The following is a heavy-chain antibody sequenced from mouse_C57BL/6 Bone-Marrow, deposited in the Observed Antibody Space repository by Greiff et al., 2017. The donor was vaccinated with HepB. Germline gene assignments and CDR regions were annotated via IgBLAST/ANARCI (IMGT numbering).Heavy chain of an antibody. CDR1: GFTFSSYA. Sequence: DVHLVESGGGLVKPGGSLKLSCAASGFTFSSYAMSWVRQTPEKRLEWVATISDGGSYTYYPDNVKGRFTISRDNAKNNLYLQMSHLKSEDTAMYYCARMGYDYDGPYAMDYWGQGTSVTVSS. J-gene: IGHJ4*01. CDR3: ARMGYDYDGPYAMDY. V-gene: IGHV5-4*01. CDR2: ISDGGSYT. D-gene: IGHD2-4*01.